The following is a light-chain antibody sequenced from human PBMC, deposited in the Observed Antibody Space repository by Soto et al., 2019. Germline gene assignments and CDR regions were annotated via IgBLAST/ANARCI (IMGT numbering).Light chain of an antibody. J-gene: IGLJ7*01. CDR1: ISNLGSAY. V-gene: IGLV1-47*01. CDR3: AAWDDSLVV. Sequence: QSVLTQPPSASGTPGQTVTISCSGSISNLGSAYIYWYQHLPGTAPKLLTYRNNQRPSGVPDRFSASKSGTSASLAISGLRSEDDADYYCAAWDDSLVVFGGGTQLTVL. CDR2: RNN.